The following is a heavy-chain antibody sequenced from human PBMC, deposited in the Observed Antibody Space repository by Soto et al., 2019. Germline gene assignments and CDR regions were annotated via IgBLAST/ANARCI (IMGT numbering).Heavy chain of an antibody. CDR1: GFTFSSYA. V-gene: IGHV3-23*01. CDR3: AKDRLGSLVLLWFGEFDY. J-gene: IGHJ4*02. Sequence: EVQLLESGGGLVQPGGSLRLSCAASGFTFSSYAMSWVRQAPGKGLEWVSAISGSGGSTYYADSVKGRFTISRDNSKNTLYLQMNSLRAEDTAVYYCAKDRLGSLVLLWFGEFDYWGQGTLVTVSS. D-gene: IGHD3-10*01. CDR2: ISGSGGST.